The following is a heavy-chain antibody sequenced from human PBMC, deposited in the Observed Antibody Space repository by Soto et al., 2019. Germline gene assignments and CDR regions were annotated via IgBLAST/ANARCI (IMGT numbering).Heavy chain of an antibody. D-gene: IGHD3-16*01. V-gene: IGHV1-69*13. CDR2: IIPIFGTA. CDR3: ARDRGGYSFFDC. CDR1: GGTFSSYA. Sequence: SVKVSCKASGGTFSSYAISWVRQAPGQGLEWMGGIIPIFGTANYAQKFQGRVTITADESTSTAYMELSSLRAEDTAVYYCARDRGGYSFFDCWGQGALVTVSS. J-gene: IGHJ4*02.